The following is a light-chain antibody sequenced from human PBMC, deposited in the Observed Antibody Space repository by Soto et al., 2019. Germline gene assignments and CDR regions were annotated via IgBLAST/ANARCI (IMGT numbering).Light chain of an antibody. J-gene: IGKJ1*01. CDR3: MQTLQTWT. CDR1: QILLHDNGHNF. V-gene: IGKV2-28*01. Sequence: EIVKTPDPICLPVTHKEPASISFMPSQILLHDNGHNFLDWYLQKPGQSPQLLIYLGSNRASGVPDRFSGSGSGTDFTLTISRVEAEDVGVYYCMQTLQTWTSGQGTKVDIK. CDR2: LGS.